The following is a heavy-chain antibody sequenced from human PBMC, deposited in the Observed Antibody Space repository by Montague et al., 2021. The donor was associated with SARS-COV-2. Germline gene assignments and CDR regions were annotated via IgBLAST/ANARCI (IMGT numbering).Heavy chain of an antibody. V-gene: IGHV4-59*01. CDR3: ARGGYYDYAFDI. D-gene: IGHD3-22*01. CDR2: IYYSGST. CDR1: GGSISSYY. J-gene: IGHJ3*02. Sequence: SETLSLTCTVSGGSISSYYWSWIRQPPGGGLEWIGYIYYSGSTXXXPSXKSRVTISVDTSKNQFSLKLRSVTAADTAVYYCARGGYYDYAFDIWGQGTMVTVSS.